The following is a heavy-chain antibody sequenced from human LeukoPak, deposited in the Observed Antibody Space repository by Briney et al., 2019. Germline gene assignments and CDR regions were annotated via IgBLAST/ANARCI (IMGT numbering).Heavy chain of an antibody. D-gene: IGHD6-6*01. V-gene: IGHV3-21*01. CDR1: GFTFSSYS. CDR3: AKDSSSPAGY. Sequence: PGGSLRLSCAASGFTFSSYSMNWVSQAPGKGLEWVSSISSSSSYIYYADSVKGRFTISRDNAKNSLYLQMNSLRAEDTAVYYCAKDSSSPAGYWGQGTLVTVSS. J-gene: IGHJ4*02. CDR2: ISSSSSYI.